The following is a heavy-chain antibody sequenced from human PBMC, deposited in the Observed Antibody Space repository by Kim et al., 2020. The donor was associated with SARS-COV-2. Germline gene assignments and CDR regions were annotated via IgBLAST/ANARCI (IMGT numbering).Heavy chain of an antibody. Sequence: SETLSLTCTVSGGSISSSSYYWGWIRQPPGKGLEWIGSIYYSGSTYYNPSLKSRVTISVDTSKNQFSLKLSSVTAADTAVYYCAGLVYDYYYYYGMDVWGQGTTVTVSS. CDR2: IYYSGST. CDR1: GGSISSSSYY. D-gene: IGHD6-6*01. V-gene: IGHV4-39*01. CDR3: AGLVYDYYYYYGMDV. J-gene: IGHJ6*02.